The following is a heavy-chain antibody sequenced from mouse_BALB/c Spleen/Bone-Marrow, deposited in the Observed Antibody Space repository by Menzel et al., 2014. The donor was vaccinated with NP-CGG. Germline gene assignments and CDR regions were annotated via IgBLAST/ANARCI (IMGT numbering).Heavy chain of an antibody. CDR2: INPTTDYT. V-gene: IGHV1-7*01. J-gene: IGHJ2*01. CDR1: GYTFSTYW. CDR3: ARDVDY. Sequence: QVQLQQSGAELAKPGAAVKMSCKASGYTFSTYWMHWVKQRPGQGLEWIGYINPTTDYTEYNQKFKDEATLTADRSSGTAYMQLSSLTSEDSAVYYCARDVDYWGQGTTLTVSS.